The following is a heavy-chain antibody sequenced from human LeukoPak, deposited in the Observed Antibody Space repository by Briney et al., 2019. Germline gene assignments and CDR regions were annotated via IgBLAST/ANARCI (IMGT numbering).Heavy chain of an antibody. CDR1: GASISSGGYY. Sequence: PSQTLSLTCTVSGASISSGGYYWNWIRQPPGKGLEWIGYIYYSRSTSYNPSLKSRLTISVDTSKNQFSLKLSSVTAADTAVYYCTRDGYNSGYFDYWGQGTLVTVSS. J-gene: IGHJ4*02. D-gene: IGHD5-24*01. V-gene: IGHV4-30-4*01. CDR3: TRDGYNSGYFDY. CDR2: IYYSRST.